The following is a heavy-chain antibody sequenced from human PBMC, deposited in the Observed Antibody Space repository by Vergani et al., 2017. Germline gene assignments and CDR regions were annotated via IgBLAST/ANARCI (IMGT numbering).Heavy chain of an antibody. CDR2: VNPNNGDT. D-gene: IGHD3-3*01. Sequence: QVQLVQSGAEVKKPGASVKVSCKTSGFTFTGYYIHWVRQAPGQGLEWMGWVNPNNGDTNYAQKFQGRVTMTRDTSISTAYMELNRLKSDDTAMYYCARDTRGAEWSGGYWSQGTLVTVSS. CDR1: GFTFTGYY. V-gene: IGHV1-2*02. CDR3: ARDTRGAEWSGGY. J-gene: IGHJ4*02.